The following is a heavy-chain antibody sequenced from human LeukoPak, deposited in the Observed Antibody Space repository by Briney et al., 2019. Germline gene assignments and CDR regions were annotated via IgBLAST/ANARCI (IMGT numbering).Heavy chain of an antibody. Sequence: GGSLRLSCAASGFTFSSYSMNWVRQAPGKGLEWVSSISSSSSYIYYADSVKGRFTISRDNAKNSLYLQMNSLRAEDTAVYYCARVDLRQWLTKGAFDIWGQGTMVTVSS. CDR2: ISSSSSYI. V-gene: IGHV3-21*01. J-gene: IGHJ3*02. CDR1: GFTFSSYS. CDR3: ARVDLRQWLTKGAFDI. D-gene: IGHD6-19*01.